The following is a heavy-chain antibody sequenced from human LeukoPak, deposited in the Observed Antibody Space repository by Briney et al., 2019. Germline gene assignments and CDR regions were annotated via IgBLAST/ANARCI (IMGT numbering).Heavy chain of an antibody. Sequence: PGGSLRLSCAASGFTVSSNYMSWVRQAPGKGLEWVSVIYSGGSTYYADSVEGRFTISRDNSKNTLYLQMNSLRAEDTAVYYCARDATRDYFDYWGQGTLVTVSS. CDR2: IYSGGST. CDR3: ARDATRDYFDY. D-gene: IGHD2-15*01. V-gene: IGHV3-66*01. CDR1: GFTVSSNY. J-gene: IGHJ4*02.